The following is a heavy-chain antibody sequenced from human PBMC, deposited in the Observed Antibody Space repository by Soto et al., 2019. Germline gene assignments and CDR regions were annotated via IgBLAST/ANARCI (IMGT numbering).Heavy chain of an antibody. CDR2: VGASGGGT. CDR1: GFTFSNYA. CDR3: AKARFLEWLLLFDY. J-gene: IGHJ4*02. Sequence: GGSLRLSCAASGFTFSNYAMIWVRQAPGKGLEWVSIVGASGGGTSYADSVKGRFTISRDISKNTLFLQMNSLRAEDTAIYYCAKARFLEWLLLFDYWGQGTQVTVSS. D-gene: IGHD3-3*01. V-gene: IGHV3-23*01.